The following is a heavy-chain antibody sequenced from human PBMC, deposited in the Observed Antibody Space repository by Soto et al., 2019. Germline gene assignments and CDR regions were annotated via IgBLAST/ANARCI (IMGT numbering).Heavy chain of an antibody. CDR1: GFTFSNYR. D-gene: IGHD1-7*01. CDR3: ARALLQSGGGGNY. CDR2: ISSRSTYI. J-gene: IGHJ4*02. V-gene: IGHV3-21*01. Sequence: EVQLVESGGGLVKPGGSLRLSCAASGFTFSNYRMNWVRRAPGKGLEWVSSISSRSTYISYGDSVKGRFTISRDNAKNSLSLKMPTRRAGDTVFYYWARALLQSGGGGNYGGQGTRATVPS.